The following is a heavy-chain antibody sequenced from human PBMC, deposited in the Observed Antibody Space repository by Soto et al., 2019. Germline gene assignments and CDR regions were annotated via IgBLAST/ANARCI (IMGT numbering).Heavy chain of an antibody. J-gene: IGHJ6*03. CDR2: IYYSGST. CDR3: ASWGFPQGQPSRQNYYYMDV. V-gene: IGHV4-31*03. Sequence: SETLSLTCTVSGGSISSGGYYWSWIRQHPGKGLEWIGYIYYSGSTYYNPSLKSRVTKSVDTSKNQFSLKLSSVTAPDTAVYYCASWGFPQGQPSRQNYYYMDVWGKGTTVTVSS. CDR1: GGSISSGGYY. D-gene: IGHD7-27*01.